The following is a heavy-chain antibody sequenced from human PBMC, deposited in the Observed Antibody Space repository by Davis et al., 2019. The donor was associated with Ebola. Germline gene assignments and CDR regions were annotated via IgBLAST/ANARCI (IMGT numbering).Heavy chain of an antibody. J-gene: IGHJ6*02. CDR1: GFTFSSYA. CDR2: ISYDGSNK. V-gene: IGHV3-30-3*01. D-gene: IGHD4-17*01. CDR3: AKVDYGDASPLYYYYYYGMDV. Sequence: PGGSLRLSCAASGFTFSSYAMHWVRQAPGKGLEWVAVISYDGSNKYYADSVKGRFTISRDNSKNTLYLQMNSLRAEDTAVYYCAKVDYGDASPLYYYYYYGMDVWGQGTTVTVSS.